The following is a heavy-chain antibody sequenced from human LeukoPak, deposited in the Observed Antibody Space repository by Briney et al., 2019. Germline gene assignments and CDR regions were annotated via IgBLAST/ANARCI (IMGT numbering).Heavy chain of an antibody. V-gene: IGHV3-64*01. CDR2: ISSNGGST. CDR1: GFTFSSYA. D-gene: IGHD1-26*01. Sequence: PGGSLRLSCAASGFTFSSYAMHWVRQASGKGLEYVSAISSNGGSTYYANSVKGRFTISRDSSKNTLYLQMGSLRAEDMAVYYCAIESGSYSGDIDYWGQGTLVTVSS. J-gene: IGHJ4*02. CDR3: AIESGSYSGDIDY.